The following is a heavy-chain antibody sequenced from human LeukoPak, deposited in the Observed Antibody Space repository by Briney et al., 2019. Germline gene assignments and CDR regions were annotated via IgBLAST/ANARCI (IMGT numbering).Heavy chain of an antibody. Sequence: ASMKVSCKASGYTFTGYYMHWVRQAPGQGLEWMGWINPNSGGTNYAQKFQGRVTMTRDTSISTAYMELSRLRSDDTAVYYCARDLPDGDYLDYWGQGTLVTVSS. CDR3: ARDLPDGDYLDY. V-gene: IGHV1-2*02. CDR2: INPNSGGT. CDR1: GYTFTGYY. D-gene: IGHD4-17*01. J-gene: IGHJ4*02.